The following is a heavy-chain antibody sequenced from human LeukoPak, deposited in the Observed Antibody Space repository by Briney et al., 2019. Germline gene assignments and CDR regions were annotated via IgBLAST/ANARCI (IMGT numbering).Heavy chain of an antibody. J-gene: IGHJ4*02. CDR1: GYTFTSYD. Sequence: ASVKVSCKASGYTFTSYDINWVRQATGQGLEWMGWMNPNSGNTGYAQRFQGRVTMTRNTSISTAYMELSSLRSEDTAVYYCAILYCSSTSCYRPFDYWGQGTLVTVSS. D-gene: IGHD2-2*01. V-gene: IGHV1-8*01. CDR2: MNPNSGNT. CDR3: AILYCSSTSCYRPFDY.